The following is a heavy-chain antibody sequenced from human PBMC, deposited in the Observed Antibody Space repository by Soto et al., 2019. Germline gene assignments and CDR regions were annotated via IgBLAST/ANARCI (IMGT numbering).Heavy chain of an antibody. CDR1: GGSISSSSYY. CDR3: ARPAQSTAYYYYGMDV. Sequence: QLQLQESGPGLVKPSETLSLTCTVSGGSISSSSYYWGWIRQPPGKGLEWIGSIYYSGSTYYNPSLKSRVTISVDTSKNQFSLKLSSVTAADTAVYYCARPAQSTAYYYYGMDVWGQGTTVTVSS. D-gene: IGHD5-18*01. V-gene: IGHV4-39*01. J-gene: IGHJ6*02. CDR2: IYYSGST.